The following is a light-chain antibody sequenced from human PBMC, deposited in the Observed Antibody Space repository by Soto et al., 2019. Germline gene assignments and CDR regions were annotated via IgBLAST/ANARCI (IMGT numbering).Light chain of an antibody. CDR3: QQVDSFSLT. CDR2: GAS. V-gene: IGKV1-9*01. Sequence: DIQLTQSPSFLSASVGDRVAITCRASQGISTYLAWYQQKPGKAPKLLIYGASTLQSGVPSRFSGSGSGTEFTLTISSLQPEDFATYYCQQVDSFSLTFGQGTKVEIK. CDR1: QGISTY. J-gene: IGKJ1*01.